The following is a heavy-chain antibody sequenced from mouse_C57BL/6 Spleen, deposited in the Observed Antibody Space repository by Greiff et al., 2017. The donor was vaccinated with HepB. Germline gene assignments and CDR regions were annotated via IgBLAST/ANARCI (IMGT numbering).Heavy chain of an antibody. Sequence: DVMLVESGEGLVKPGGSLKLSCAASGFTFSSYAMSWVRQTPEKRLEWVAYISSGGDYIYYADTVKGRFTISRDNARNTLYLQMSSLKSEDTAMYYCTKYSNLFAYWGQGTLVTVSA. V-gene: IGHV5-9-1*02. J-gene: IGHJ3*01. CDR3: TKYSNLFAY. CDR2: ISSGGDYI. CDR1: GFTFSSYA. D-gene: IGHD2-5*01.